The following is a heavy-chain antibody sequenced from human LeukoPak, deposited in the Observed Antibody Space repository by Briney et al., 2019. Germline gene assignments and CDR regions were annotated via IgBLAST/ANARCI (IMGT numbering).Heavy chain of an antibody. CDR2: IYSGGST. Sequence: GGSLRLSCAASGFTVSSNYMSWVRQAPGKGLEWVSVIYSGGSTYYADSVKGRFTISRDNSKNTLYLQMNSLRAEDTAVYYCARDRGDTAMVRSPYYYYGMDVWGQGTTVTVSS. J-gene: IGHJ6*02. CDR3: ARDRGDTAMVRSPYYYYGMDV. D-gene: IGHD5-18*01. CDR1: GFTVSSNY. V-gene: IGHV3-53*05.